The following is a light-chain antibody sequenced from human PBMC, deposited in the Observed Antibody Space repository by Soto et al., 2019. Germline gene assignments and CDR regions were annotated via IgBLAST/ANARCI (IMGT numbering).Light chain of an antibody. Sequence: DIQLTQFPSFLTVFVKDRATISCRARYDIPSSLVWYQQEPGKPPKLLIYDSSTLQSGVPSRFTLSVSRRKFTHPLSGLQFGDVATFLLQQFSHYPSYFRQGT. J-gene: IGKJ2*01. CDR2: DSS. V-gene: IGKV1-9*01. CDR3: QQFSHYPSY. CDR1: YDIPSS.